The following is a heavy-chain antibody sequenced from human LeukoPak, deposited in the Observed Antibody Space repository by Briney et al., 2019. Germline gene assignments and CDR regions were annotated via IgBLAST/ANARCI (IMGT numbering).Heavy chain of an antibody. V-gene: IGHV4-39*01. CDR3: ARQGRYYGSGSYRYFDY. Sequence: SETLSLTCTVSGGSISSSSYYWGWIRQPPGKGLEWIGSIYYSGSTYYNPSLKSRVTISVDTSKNQFSLKLSSVTAADTAVYHCARQGRYYGSGSYRYFDYWGQGTLVTVSS. CDR1: GGSISSSSYY. D-gene: IGHD3-10*01. CDR2: IYYSGST. J-gene: IGHJ4*02.